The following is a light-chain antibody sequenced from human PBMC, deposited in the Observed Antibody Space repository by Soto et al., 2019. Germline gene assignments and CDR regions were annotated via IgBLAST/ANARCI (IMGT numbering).Light chain of an antibody. CDR3: HQYNQWPLT. CDR1: PSVGSN. V-gene: IGKV3-15*01. Sequence: EIVMTQSPAPLSVSPGERATLSCRASPSVGSNLAWYQQKPGQAPRLLIYGASTRATGIPARLSGSGSVTEFTLTISSLQSEDFAAYYCHQYNQWPLTFGGGTKVEIQ. J-gene: IGKJ4*01. CDR2: GAS.